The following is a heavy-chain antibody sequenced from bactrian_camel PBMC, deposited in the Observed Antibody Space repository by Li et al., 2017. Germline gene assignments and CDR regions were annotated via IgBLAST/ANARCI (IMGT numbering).Heavy chain of an antibody. CDR2: IGSTHIT. J-gene: IGHJ6*01. CDR1: GFTFKGNS. CDR3: GATPDQMTDEIITEICHDLVA. D-gene: IGHD1*01. V-gene: IGHV3S9*01. Sequence: HVQLVESGGGSVQAGGSLKLSCATSGFTFKGNSMSWIRQPPGKGLEWVSSIGSTHITYYADSVMGRFTISRDDAKNTAFLQMASLKPDDTAIYYCGATPDQMTDEIITEICHDLVAWDQGTQVTVS.